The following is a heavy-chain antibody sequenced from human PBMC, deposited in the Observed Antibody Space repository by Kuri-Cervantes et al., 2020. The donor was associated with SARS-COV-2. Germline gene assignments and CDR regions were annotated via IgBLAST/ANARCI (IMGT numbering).Heavy chain of an antibody. CDR2: IYHSGST. J-gene: IGHJ4*02. CDR3: ARLTEYSSSLLDY. V-gene: IGHV4-38-2*01. D-gene: IGHD6-6*01. Sequence: ESLKISCAVSGYSISSGYYWGWIRQPPGKGLEWIGSIYHSGSTYYNPSLKSRVTISVDTSKNQFSLKLSSVTAADTAVYYCARLTEYSSSLLDYWGQGTLVTVSS. CDR1: GYSISSGYY.